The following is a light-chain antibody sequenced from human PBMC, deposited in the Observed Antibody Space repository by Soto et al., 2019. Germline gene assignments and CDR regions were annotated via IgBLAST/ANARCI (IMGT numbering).Light chain of an antibody. CDR2: DTT. Sequence: QAVVTQESSLTVSPGGTITLTCASSTGVVTSGLFPYWVQQKPGQAPRTLIYDTTNRHSWTPARFSGSLLGGKAALTLSGAQDEDEDYYYCLLSYTGFRVFGGGTKLTVL. J-gene: IGLJ3*02. V-gene: IGLV7-46*01. CDR3: LLSYTGFRV. CDR1: TGVVTSGLF.